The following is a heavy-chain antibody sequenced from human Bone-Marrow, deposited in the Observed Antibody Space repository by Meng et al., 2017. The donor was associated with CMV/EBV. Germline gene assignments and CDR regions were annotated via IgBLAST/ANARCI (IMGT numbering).Heavy chain of an antibody. CDR2: ISGSGGST. Sequence: GESLKISCAASGFTFSSYAMSWVRQAPGKGLEWVSVISGSGGSTYYADSVKGRFTISRDNSKNTLYLQMNSLRAEDTAVYYCADGGNGIDYWGQGTLVTVSS. J-gene: IGHJ4*02. CDR3: ADGGNGIDY. CDR1: GFTFSSYA. V-gene: IGHV3-23*01. D-gene: IGHD4-23*01.